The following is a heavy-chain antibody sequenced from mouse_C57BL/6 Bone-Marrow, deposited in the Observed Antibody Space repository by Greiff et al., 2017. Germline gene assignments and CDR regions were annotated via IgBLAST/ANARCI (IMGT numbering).Heavy chain of an antibody. Sequence: DVQLQESGGGLVKPGGSLKLSCAASGFTFSDYGMHWVRQAPEKGLEWVAYISSGSSTIYYADTVKGRFTISRDNAKNTLFLQMTSLRSEDTAMYYCARDSLDYWGQGTTLTVSS. V-gene: IGHV5-17*01. D-gene: IGHD2-12*01. CDR3: ARDSLDY. CDR2: ISSGSSTI. CDR1: GFTFSDYG. J-gene: IGHJ2*01.